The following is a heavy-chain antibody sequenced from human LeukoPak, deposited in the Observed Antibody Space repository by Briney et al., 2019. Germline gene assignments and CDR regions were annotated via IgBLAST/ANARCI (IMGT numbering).Heavy chain of an antibody. CDR1: GFTFSSYG. CDR2: ISYDGSNK. Sequence: GGSLRLSCAASGFTFSSYGMHWVRQAPGKGLEWVAVISYDGSNKYYADSVKGRFTISRDNSKNTLYLQMNSLRAEDTAVYYCARDIPAPGSGYPKTYYYYYGMDVWGQGTTVTVSS. V-gene: IGHV3-30*03. D-gene: IGHD3-22*01. CDR3: ARDIPAPGSGYPKTYYYYYGMDV. J-gene: IGHJ6*02.